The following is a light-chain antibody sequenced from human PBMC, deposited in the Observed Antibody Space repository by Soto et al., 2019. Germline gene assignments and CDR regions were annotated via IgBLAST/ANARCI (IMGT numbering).Light chain of an antibody. Sequence: QSVLTQPPSVSGAPGQRVTISCTGSSSNIGAGYDVHWYQQLPGTAPKFLIYGNSNRPSGVPDRFSGSKSGTSASLAITGLQAEDEADYYCRSYASSLSGWVFGGGTKLTVL. CDR2: GNS. J-gene: IGLJ3*02. CDR1: SSNIGAGYD. CDR3: RSYASSLSGWV. V-gene: IGLV1-40*01.